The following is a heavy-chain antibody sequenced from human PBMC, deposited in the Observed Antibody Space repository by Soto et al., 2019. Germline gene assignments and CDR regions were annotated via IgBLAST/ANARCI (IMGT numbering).Heavy chain of an antibody. J-gene: IGHJ6*02. V-gene: IGHV1-8*01. CDR3: ARGGDIVLVPAATGYYYYGMDV. Sequence: GASVKVSCKASGYTFTSYDINWVRQATGQGLEWMGWMNPNSGNTGYAQKFQGRVTMTRNTSISTAYMELSSLRSEDTAVYYCARGGDIVLVPAATGYYYYGMDVWGQGTTVTVSS. CDR1: GYTFTSYD. CDR2: MNPNSGNT. D-gene: IGHD2-2*01.